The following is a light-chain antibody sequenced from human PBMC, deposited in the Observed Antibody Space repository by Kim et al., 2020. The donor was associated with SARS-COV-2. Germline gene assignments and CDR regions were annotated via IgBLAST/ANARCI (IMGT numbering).Light chain of an antibody. Sequence: EIVLTQSPATLSLSPGERATLSCRASQSLGSDLAWYQQKPGQAPRLLIYDAFNRATGIPARFSGSASGTDFTLTISSLEPEDFAVYYCQQRSTWPLTFGGGTKLEI. J-gene: IGKJ4*01. CDR1: QSLGSD. CDR2: DAF. CDR3: QQRSTWPLT. V-gene: IGKV3-11*01.